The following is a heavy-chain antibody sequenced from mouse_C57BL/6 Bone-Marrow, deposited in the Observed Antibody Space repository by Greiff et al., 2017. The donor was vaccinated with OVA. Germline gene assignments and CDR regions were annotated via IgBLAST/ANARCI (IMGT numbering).Heavy chain of an antibody. CDR1: GYAFSSSW. D-gene: IGHD2-5*01. Sequence: VKLLESGPELVKPGASVKISCKASGYAFSSSWMNWVKQRPGKGLEWIGRIYPGDGDTNYNGKFKGKATLTADKSSSTAYMQLSSLTSEDSAVYFCASRDYSNFRDWYFDVWGTGTTVTVSS. CDR2: IYPGDGDT. CDR3: ASRDYSNFRDWYFDV. V-gene: IGHV1-82*01. J-gene: IGHJ1*03.